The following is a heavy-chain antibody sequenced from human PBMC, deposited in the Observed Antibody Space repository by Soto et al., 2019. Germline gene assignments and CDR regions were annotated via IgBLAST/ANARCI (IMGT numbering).Heavy chain of an antibody. CDR3: ARENNYSNYPSLDY. CDR1: GFTFSSYG. Sequence: QVQLVESGGGVVQPGRSLRLSCAASGFTFSSYGMHGVRQAPGKGLEWVAVIWYDGSNKYYADSVKGRFTISRDNSKNTLYLQMNSLRAEDTAVYYCARENNYSNYPSLDYWGQGTLVTFSS. CDR2: IWYDGSNK. V-gene: IGHV3-33*01. J-gene: IGHJ4*02. D-gene: IGHD4-4*01.